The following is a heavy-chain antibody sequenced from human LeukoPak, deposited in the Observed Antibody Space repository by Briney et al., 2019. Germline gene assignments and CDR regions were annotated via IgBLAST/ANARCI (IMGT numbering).Heavy chain of an antibody. Sequence: ASVKVSCKVSGYTLTEVSIHWVRQAPGKGLEWMGGFDPADGEAIYAQKFQGRVTLTEDTATDTAYMELSSLRSEDTAVYYCATERYQPLSVFDYWGQGTLVTVSS. J-gene: IGHJ4*02. CDR1: GYTLTEVS. V-gene: IGHV1-24*01. CDR2: FDPADGEA. CDR3: ATERYQPLSVFDY. D-gene: IGHD2-2*01.